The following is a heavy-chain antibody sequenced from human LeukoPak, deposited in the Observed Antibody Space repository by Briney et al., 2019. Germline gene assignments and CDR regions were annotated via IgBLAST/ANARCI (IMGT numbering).Heavy chain of an antibody. D-gene: IGHD3-3*01. J-gene: IGHJ4*02. V-gene: IGHV3-30-3*01. CDR3: ASGNSRFYDFWSGYHPDDY. Sequence: GGSLRLSCAASGSTFSVYAMHWVRQAPGKGLEWVAGISYDGSNEYYADSVKGRFTISRDNSENTLYLQMNSLRPEDTAVYYCASGNSRFYDFWSGYHPDDYWGQGTLVTVSS. CDR1: GSTFSVYA. CDR2: ISYDGSNE.